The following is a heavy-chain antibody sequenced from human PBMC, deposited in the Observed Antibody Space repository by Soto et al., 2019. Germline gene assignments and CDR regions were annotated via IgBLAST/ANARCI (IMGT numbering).Heavy chain of an antibody. CDR3: AISRYSYGMKTDY. J-gene: IGHJ4*02. Sequence: SETLSLTCTVAGGSISSSSYYWGWIRQPPGRGLEWIGSIFYSGSTYYNPSLKSRVIISVDKSKKQFSLKLSSVTAADTAVYYCAISRYSYGMKTDYWGQGTLVTVSS. CDR1: GGSISSSSYY. V-gene: IGHV4-39*07. D-gene: IGHD5-12*01. CDR2: IFYSGST.